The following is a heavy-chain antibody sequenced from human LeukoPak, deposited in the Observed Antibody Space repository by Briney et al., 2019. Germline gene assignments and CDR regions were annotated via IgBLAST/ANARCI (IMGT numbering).Heavy chain of an antibody. V-gene: IGHV3-23*01. D-gene: IGHD2-2*01. CDR2: ISGSGSDT. CDR3: AKCSATCYANAFDI. CDR1: GFTFSSYA. Sequence: PGGSLRLSCAASGFTFSSYAMSWVRLAPGKGLEWVSAISGSGSDTEYADSVKGRFTISRDNSKTTLYLQMSSLRVEDTAVYYCAKCSATCYANAFDIWGQGTMVTVSS. J-gene: IGHJ3*02.